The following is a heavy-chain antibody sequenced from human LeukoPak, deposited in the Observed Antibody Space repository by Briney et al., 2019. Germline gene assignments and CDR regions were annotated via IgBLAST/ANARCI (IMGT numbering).Heavy chain of an antibody. J-gene: IGHJ3*02. V-gene: IGHV1-69*04. D-gene: IGHD2-21*02. Sequence: GSSVKVSCKASGSTFSSYAISWVRQAPGQGLEWMGRIIPIFGIANYAQKFQGRVTITADKSTSTAYMELSSLRSEDTAVYYCAIGDRGVMKGAFDIWGQGTMVTVSS. CDR2: IIPIFGIA. CDR1: GSTFSSYA. CDR3: AIGDRGVMKGAFDI.